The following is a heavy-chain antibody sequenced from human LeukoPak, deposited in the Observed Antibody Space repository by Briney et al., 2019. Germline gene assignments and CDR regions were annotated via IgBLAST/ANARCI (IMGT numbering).Heavy chain of an antibody. CDR1: GGTFSSYA. V-gene: IGHV1-69*04. J-gene: IGHJ5*02. CDR2: IIPILGIA. D-gene: IGHD2-15*01. CDR3: ARDLNYCNGGSCYSFDP. Sequence: RASVKVSCKASGGTFSSYAISWVRQAPGQGLEWMGRIIPILGIANYAQKFQGRVTITADKSTSTAYMELSSLRSEDTAVYYCARDLNYCNGGSCYSFDPWGQGTLVTVSS.